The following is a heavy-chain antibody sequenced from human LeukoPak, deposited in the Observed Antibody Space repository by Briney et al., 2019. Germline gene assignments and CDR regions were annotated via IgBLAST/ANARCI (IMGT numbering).Heavy chain of an antibody. J-gene: IGHJ4*02. V-gene: IGHV4-38-2*02. D-gene: IGHD2-15*01. CDR3: ARQGSAYYFDF. Sequence: SETLSLTCSVSGFSISSAYYWGWIRQPPGKGLEWIGSIYHSGGTYYNPSLKSRVTISVDTSNNHFSLKLSSVTAADTAVYYCARQGSAYYFDFWGQGLLVTVSS. CDR1: GFSISSAYY. CDR2: IYHSGGT.